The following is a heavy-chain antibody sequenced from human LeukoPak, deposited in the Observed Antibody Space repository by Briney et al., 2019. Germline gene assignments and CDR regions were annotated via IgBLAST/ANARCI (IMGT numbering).Heavy chain of an antibody. V-gene: IGHV1-46*01. CDR3: ARGQRGIFEPPNVPAAIFELAY. Sequence: ASVKVSCKASGYTFTSYYMHWVRQAPGRGLEWMGIINPSGGSTSYAQKFQGRVTMTRDMSTSTVYMELSSLRSEDTAVYYCARGQRGIFEPPNVPAAIFELAYWGQGTLVTVSS. J-gene: IGHJ4*02. CDR1: GYTFTSYY. D-gene: IGHD2-2*02. CDR2: INPSGGST.